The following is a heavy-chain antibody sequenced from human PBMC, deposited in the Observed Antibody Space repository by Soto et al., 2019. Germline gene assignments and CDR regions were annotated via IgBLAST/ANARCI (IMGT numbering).Heavy chain of an antibody. V-gene: IGHV5-51*01. D-gene: IGHD1-7*01. J-gene: IGHJ5*02. CDR1: GYSFTSYW. CDR3: ATQSGTTSRWFDP. Sequence: GESLKISCKGSGYSFTSYWIGRVRQMPGKGLEWMGIIYPGDSDTRYSPSFQGQVTISADKSISTAYLQWSSLKASDTAMYYCATQSGTTSRWFDPWGQGTLVTVSS. CDR2: IYPGDSDT.